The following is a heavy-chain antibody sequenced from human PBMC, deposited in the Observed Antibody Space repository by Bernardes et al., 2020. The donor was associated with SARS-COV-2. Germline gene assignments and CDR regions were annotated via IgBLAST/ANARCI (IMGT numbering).Heavy chain of an antibody. V-gene: IGHV4-39*01. Sequence: SETLSLTCTVSGVSISSSRYYWCWVRQPPGKGLEWIVSIYYSGSTYYNPSLKSRVTLSVDTSKNQFSLRLTSVTAADTAVYYCVRPVYYYDRSRLVNRYYYNSEMDVWGQGTTVNVSS. CDR3: VRPVYYYDRSRLVNRYYYNSEMDV. CDR2: IYYSGST. D-gene: IGHD3-22*01. J-gene: IGHJ6*02. CDR1: GVSISSSRYY.